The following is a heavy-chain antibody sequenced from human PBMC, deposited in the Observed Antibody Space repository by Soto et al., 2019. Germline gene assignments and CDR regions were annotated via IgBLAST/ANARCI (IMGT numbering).Heavy chain of an antibody. V-gene: IGHV3-64*01. D-gene: IGHD1-26*01. Sequence: RFTISRDNSKNTLYLQMGSLRAEDMAVYYCARAVLGGSYSMVVWGQGTTVTVSS. CDR3: ARAVLGGSYSMVV. J-gene: IGHJ6*03.